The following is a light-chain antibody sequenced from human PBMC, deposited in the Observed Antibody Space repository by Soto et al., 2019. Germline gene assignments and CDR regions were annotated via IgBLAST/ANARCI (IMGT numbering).Light chain of an antibody. J-gene: IGKJ4*01. Sequence: IVMTQSPVTLSVAPGERATLSCRASQNIVTNLAWYQQKPGQAPRLVIYDASTRATDIPARFSGSGFGTEFILTISSLQSADFAVYYCQQYNNWPPRLTFGGGTKVDIK. CDR2: DAS. CDR3: QQYNNWPPRLT. V-gene: IGKV3-15*01. CDR1: QNIVTN.